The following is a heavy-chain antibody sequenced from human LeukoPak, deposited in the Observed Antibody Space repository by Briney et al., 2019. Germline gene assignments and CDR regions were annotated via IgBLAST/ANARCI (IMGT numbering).Heavy chain of an antibody. CDR3: AREAVAYYYYMDV. Sequence: ASVKVSCKASGYTFTGYYMHWVRQAPGQGLEWMGWISAYNGNTNYAQKLQGRVTMTTDTSTSTAYMELRSLRSDDTAVYYCAREAVAYYYYMDVWGKGTTVTVSS. J-gene: IGHJ6*03. D-gene: IGHD6-19*01. V-gene: IGHV1-18*04. CDR1: GYTFTGYY. CDR2: ISAYNGNT.